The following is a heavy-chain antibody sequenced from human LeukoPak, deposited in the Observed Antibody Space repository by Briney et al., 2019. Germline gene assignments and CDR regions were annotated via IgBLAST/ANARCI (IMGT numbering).Heavy chain of an antibody. CDR2: ISGSGGST. CDR3: AKASYYDSSGTDAFDI. CDR1: GFTFSSYA. D-gene: IGHD3-22*01. Sequence: GGSLRLSCAASGFTFSSYAMSWVRQAPGKGLEWVSAISGSGGSTYYADSVKGRFTISRDNSKNTLYLQMNSLRAEDTAVYYCAKASYYDSSGTDAFDIWGQGTMVTVSS. J-gene: IGHJ3*02. V-gene: IGHV3-23*01.